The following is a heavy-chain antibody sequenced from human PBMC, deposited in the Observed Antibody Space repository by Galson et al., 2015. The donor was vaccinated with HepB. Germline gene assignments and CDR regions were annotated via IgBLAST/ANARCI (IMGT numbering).Heavy chain of an antibody. CDR1: GYTFTSYG. V-gene: IGHV1-18*01. Sequence: SVKVSCKASGYTFTSYGISWVRQAPGQGLEWMGWISAYNGNTNYAQKLQGRVTMTTDTSTSTAYMELRSLRSDDTAVYYCARDGCSSTSCYLPYYGMDVWGQGTTVTVSS. CDR2: ISAYNGNT. CDR3: ARDGCSSTSCYLPYYGMDV. D-gene: IGHD2-2*01. J-gene: IGHJ6*02.